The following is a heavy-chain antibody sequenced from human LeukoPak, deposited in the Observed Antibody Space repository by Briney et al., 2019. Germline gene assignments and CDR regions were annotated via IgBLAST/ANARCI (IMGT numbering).Heavy chain of an antibody. CDR2: ISYDGSNK. V-gene: IGHV3-30*04. Sequence: GGSLRLSCAASGFTFSSYAMHWVRQAPGKGLEWVAVISYDGSNKYYADSVKGRFTISRDNSKNTLYLQMNSLRAEDTAVYYCARAPSYYDILTAPYGMDVWGKGTTVTVSP. D-gene: IGHD3-9*01. CDR1: GFTFSSYA. J-gene: IGHJ6*04. CDR3: ARAPSYYDILTAPYGMDV.